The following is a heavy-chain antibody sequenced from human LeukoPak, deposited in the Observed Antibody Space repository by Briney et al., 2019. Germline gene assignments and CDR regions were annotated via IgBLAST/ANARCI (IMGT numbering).Heavy chain of an antibody. V-gene: IGHV1-69*13. CDR2: IIPIFGTA. D-gene: IGHD2-2*01. J-gene: IGHJ5*02. Sequence: ASVKVSCKASGGTFTSYAISWVRQAPGQGLEWMGGIIPIFGTANYAQKFQGRVTITGDESTSTAYMELSSLRSEDTAVYYCARALIVVVPAATHNWFDPWGQGTLVTVSS. CDR3: ARALIVVVPAATHNWFDP. CDR1: GGTFTSYA.